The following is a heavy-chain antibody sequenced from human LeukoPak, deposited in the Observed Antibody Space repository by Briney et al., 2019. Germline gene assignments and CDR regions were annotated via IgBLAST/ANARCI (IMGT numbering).Heavy chain of an antibody. CDR1: GFTFTSYG. V-gene: IGHV3-30*19. Sequence: GGSLRLSCVASGFTFTSYGMHWVRQAPGKGLEWVALIRHDGNDKYYAETVKGRFTISRDNSNNTVYLQINTLRAEDTAMYYCARMESTTATAFDYWGQGTLVTVSP. J-gene: IGHJ4*02. CDR3: ARMESTTATAFDY. CDR2: IRHDGNDK. D-gene: IGHD4-17*01.